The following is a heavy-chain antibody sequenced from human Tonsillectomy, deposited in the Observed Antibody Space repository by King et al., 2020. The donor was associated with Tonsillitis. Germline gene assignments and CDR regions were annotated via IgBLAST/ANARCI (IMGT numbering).Heavy chain of an antibody. J-gene: IGHJ4*02. CDR1: GFTFSNYV. V-gene: IGHV3-23*04. CDR3: AKDHVTSGWWDFDY. D-gene: IGHD6-19*01. Sequence: VQLVESGGGLVQPGGSLRLSCAASGFTFSNYVMNWVRQAPGKGLEWVSYISSSADTTYFADSVKGRFTISRDNSKNTLYLQMNSLRAEDTAVYYCAKDHVTSGWWDFDYWGQGTLVTVSS. CDR2: ISSSADTT.